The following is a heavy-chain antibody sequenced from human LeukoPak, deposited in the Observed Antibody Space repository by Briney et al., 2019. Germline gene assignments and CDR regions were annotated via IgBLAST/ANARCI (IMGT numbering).Heavy chain of an antibody. J-gene: IGHJ4*02. CDR1: GFTFSSYA. CDR3: AKSRSGSANWALQVFDN. Sequence: PGGSLRLSCAASGFTFSSYAMSWVRQALGKGLEWVSAISGSGGSTNYADSVKGRFTISRDNSNNSLFVQMNSLRAEDTAVYFCAKSRSGSANWALQVFDNWGQGALVTVSS. CDR2: ISGSGGST. V-gene: IGHV3-23*01. D-gene: IGHD1-1*01.